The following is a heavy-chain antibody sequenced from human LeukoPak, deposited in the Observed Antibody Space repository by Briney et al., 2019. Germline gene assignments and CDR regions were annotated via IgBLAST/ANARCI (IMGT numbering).Heavy chain of an antibody. V-gene: IGHV3-7*01. CDR3: AINPDPYYDILTPFDY. CDR2: IMLDGSEK. CDR1: GFSFGKYW. Sequence: PGGSLRLSCVASGFSFGKYWMSWVRQAPGKGLEWVANIMLDGSEKNYVDSVKGRFTISRDNSKNTLCLQMNSLRAEDTAVYYCAINPDPYYDILTPFDYWGQGTLVTVSS. J-gene: IGHJ4*02. D-gene: IGHD3-9*01.